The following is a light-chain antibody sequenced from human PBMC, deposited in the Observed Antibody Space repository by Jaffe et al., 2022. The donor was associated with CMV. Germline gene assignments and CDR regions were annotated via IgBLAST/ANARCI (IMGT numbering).Light chain of an antibody. J-gene: IGKJ1*01. CDR3: QQYYHTPPT. CDR2: WAS. Sequence: DIVMTQSPDSLAVSLGERATFNCKSTQSVLYSANNKNYLAWYQQKPGQPPKLLIDWASARESGVPDRFSGSGSGTDFSLTISSLQAEDVAVYYCQQYYHTPPTFGQGTKVEIK. V-gene: IGKV4-1*01. CDR1: QSVLYSANNKNY.